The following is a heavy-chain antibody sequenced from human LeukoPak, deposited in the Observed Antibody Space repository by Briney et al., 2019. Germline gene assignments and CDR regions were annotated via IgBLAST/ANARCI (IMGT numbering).Heavy chain of an antibody. CDR2: INPADSDT. CDR1: GYRFSAYW. Sequence: GESLKISCKGSGYRFSAYWIGWVRQMPGKGLEWMGIINPADSDTRYSPSFQGQVTISADKSISTAYLQWSSLKASDTAMYYCARNNYGRITIFGVVNYKENWFDPWGQGTLVTVSS. CDR3: ARNNYGRITIFGVVNYKENWFDP. J-gene: IGHJ5*02. V-gene: IGHV5-51*01. D-gene: IGHD3-3*01.